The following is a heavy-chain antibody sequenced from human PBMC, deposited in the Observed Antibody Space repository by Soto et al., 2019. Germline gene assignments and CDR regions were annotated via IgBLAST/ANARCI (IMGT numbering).Heavy chain of an antibody. J-gene: IGHJ4*02. CDR2: VIPIFGTA. D-gene: IGHD1-26*01. Sequence: ASVKASCKASGGTFSSYAISWVRQAPGQVLEWLGGVIPIFGTANYAQKFQGRVTITADESTSTAYMELSSLRSEDTAVYYCGREGGSSSHYYLDYWGQGTMVTVSS. CDR1: GGTFSSYA. V-gene: IGHV1-69*13. CDR3: GREGGSSSHYYLDY.